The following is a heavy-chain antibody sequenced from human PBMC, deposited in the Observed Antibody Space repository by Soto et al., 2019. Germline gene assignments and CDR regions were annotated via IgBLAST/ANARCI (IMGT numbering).Heavy chain of an antibody. V-gene: IGHV3-33*01. D-gene: IGHD2-2*01. CDR3: ARDHCSSTSCWYYYGMDV. CDR1: GFTFSSYG. J-gene: IGHJ6*01. CDR2: IWYDGSNK. Sequence: PGGSLRLSSGASGFTFSSYGMHWVRQAPGKGLEWVAVIWYDGSNKYYADSVKGRFTISRDNSKNTLYLQMNSLRAEDTAVYYCARDHCSSTSCWYYYGMDVWGEATPVNLS.